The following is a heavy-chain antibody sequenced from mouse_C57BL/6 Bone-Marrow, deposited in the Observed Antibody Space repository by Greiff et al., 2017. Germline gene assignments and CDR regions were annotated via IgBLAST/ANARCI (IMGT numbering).Heavy chain of an antibody. D-gene: IGHD2-4*01. CDR1: GFTFSSYA. V-gene: IGHV5-9-1*02. J-gene: IGHJ1*03. CDR2: ISSGGDYI. Sequence: EVQGVESGEGLVKPGGSLKLSCAASGFTFSSYAMSWVRQTPEKRLEWVAYISSGGDYIYYADTVKGRFTISRDNARNTLYLQMSSLKSEDTAMYYCTSYDYDVWYFDVWGTGTTVTVSS. CDR3: TSYDYDVWYFDV.